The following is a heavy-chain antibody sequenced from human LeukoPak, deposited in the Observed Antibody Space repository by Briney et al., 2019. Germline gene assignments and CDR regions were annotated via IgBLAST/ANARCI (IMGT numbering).Heavy chain of an antibody. V-gene: IGHV4-39*01. J-gene: IGHJ5*02. CDR2: IYYSGSN. D-gene: IGHD2-15*01. CDR3: VRKVVVVVAATQIGHWFDP. Sequence: PSETLSLTCTVSGGSISSSSYYWGWLRQRPGKEREWIGSIYYSGSNYYNPSLKSRVTISVDTSKNQFSLKLSSVTAADTAVYYCVRKVVVVVAATQIGHWFDPWGQGTLVTVSS. CDR1: GGSISSSSYY.